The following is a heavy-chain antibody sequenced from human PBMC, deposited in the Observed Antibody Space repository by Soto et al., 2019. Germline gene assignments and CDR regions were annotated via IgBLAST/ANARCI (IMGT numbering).Heavy chain of an antibody. CDR1: GFSLTTTGLG. J-gene: IGHJ4*02. V-gene: IGHV2-5*01. D-gene: IGHD6-25*01. CDR3: AHRPDGSHFEY. CDR2: IYWYDFR. Sequence: QITLKESGPTLVKPTQTLTLTCTFSGFSLTTTGLGVGWIRQPPGKTLEWLASIYWYDFRRYSPSLKSRLTITKDPSKTPLFLTMTNMDPAHTATYYCAHRPDGSHFEYWGQGILVTVSS.